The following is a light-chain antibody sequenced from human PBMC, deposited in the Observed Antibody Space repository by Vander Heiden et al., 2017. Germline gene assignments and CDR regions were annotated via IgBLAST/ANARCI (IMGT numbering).Light chain of an antibody. CDR3: QQYNNWLRT. CDR1: QSVSSN. V-gene: IGKV3-15*01. CDR2: GAS. J-gene: IGKJ1*01. Sequence: AMTDRSATLSVSPGERATLSCRASQSVSSNLAWYQQKPGQAPRLLIYGASTRATGIPARFSGSWSGPDFTLTISSLQSEDFAVYYCQQYNNWLRTFGQGTKVEIK.